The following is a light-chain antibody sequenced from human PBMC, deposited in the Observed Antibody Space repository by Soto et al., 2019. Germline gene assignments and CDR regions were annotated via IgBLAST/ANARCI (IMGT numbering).Light chain of an antibody. V-gene: IGKV3-15*01. CDR3: QQCRNWPLT. CDR2: DAS. Sequence: EIVMMPSLATLSVSPGEGATLSCEASQNVYNNLAWYQQRPGQPPRLLIYDASTRATGISARFSGSGYGTEFTLTISSLQSEDFAVYFCQQCRNWPLTFGGGTKV. CDR1: QNVYNN. J-gene: IGKJ4*01.